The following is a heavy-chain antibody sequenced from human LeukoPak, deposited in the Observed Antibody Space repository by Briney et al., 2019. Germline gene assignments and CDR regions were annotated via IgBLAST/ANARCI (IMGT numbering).Heavy chain of an antibody. V-gene: IGHV1-69*06. J-gene: IGHJ3*02. D-gene: IGHD2-2*01. CDR2: IIPIFGTA. CDR1: GGTFSSYA. Sequence: SVKVSCKASGGTFSSYAISWVRQAPGQGFEWMGGIIPIFGTANYAQKFQGRVTITADKSTSTAYMELSSLRSEDTAVYYCARESTDCSSTSCYSGGGAFDIWGQGTMVTVSS. CDR3: ARESTDCSSTSCYSGGGAFDI.